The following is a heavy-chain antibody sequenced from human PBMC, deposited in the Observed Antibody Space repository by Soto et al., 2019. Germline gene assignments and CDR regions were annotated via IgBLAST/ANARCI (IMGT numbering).Heavy chain of an antibody. CDR2: FNPNSGDT. Sequence: QAQLVQSGAEVKKPGASVTVSCKASGYTLSDYYMQWVRQAPGQGLEWMGWFNPNSGDTNYAQKFQGRVTMTRDTSIATAYMELSSLKSDDTAVYYCAREGGGIAAAGAGNDAFDIWGQGTMVTVSS. V-gene: IGHV1-2*02. CDR1: GYTLSDYY. CDR3: AREGGGIAAAGAGNDAFDI. J-gene: IGHJ3*02. D-gene: IGHD6-13*01.